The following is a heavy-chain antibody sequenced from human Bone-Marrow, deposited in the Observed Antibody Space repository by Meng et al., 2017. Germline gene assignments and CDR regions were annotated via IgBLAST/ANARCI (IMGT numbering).Heavy chain of an antibody. J-gene: IGHJ2*01. CDR2: IIPIFGTA. Sequence: SGAMGKSLWSSWKVSSKGTGGTFSSYALGGVRQAPGQGLGGMGGIIPIFGTANYAQKFQGRVTITADESPSTAYMELSSLRSEDTAVYYCASRDCSGGSCYLHWYFDLWGRGTLVTVSS. V-gene: IGHV1-69*01. D-gene: IGHD2-15*01. CDR3: ASRDCSGGSCYLHWYFDL. CDR1: GGTFSSYA.